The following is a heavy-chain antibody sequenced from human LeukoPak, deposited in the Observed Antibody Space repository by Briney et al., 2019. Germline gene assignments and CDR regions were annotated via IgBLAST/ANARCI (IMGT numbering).Heavy chain of an antibody. CDR2: IYTVDSDT. J-gene: IGHJ4*02. V-gene: IGHV5-51*01. CDR1: GYSFTNYW. Sequence: GESLKISCKASGYSFTNYWICWRRQMAEKRVEWMGIIYTVDSDTTYSPSFQGQVTISADKSISTAYLQLSSLRASDTAMYYCARGSSTWYFDYWGEGTLVTVSS. D-gene: IGHD6-13*01. CDR3: ARGSSTWYFDY.